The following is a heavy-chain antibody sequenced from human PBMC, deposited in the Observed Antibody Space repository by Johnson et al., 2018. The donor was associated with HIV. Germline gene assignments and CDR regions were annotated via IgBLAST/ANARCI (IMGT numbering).Heavy chain of an antibody. J-gene: IGHJ3*02. Sequence: QVQLVESGGGVVQPGRSLRLSCAASGFTFSSYAMHWVRQAPGKGLEWVAFIRYDGSNKYYADSVKGRFTISRDNSKNTLYRQMNSLRAEDTAVYYCARDQEGFGELLWAGGAFDIWGQGTMVTVSS. D-gene: IGHD3-10*01. CDR2: IRYDGSNK. CDR3: ARDQEGFGELLWAGGAFDI. CDR1: GFTFSSYA. V-gene: IGHV3-33*08.